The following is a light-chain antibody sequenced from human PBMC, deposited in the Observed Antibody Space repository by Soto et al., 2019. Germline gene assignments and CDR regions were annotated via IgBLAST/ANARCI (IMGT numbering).Light chain of an antibody. V-gene: IGLV1-40*01. Sequence: QSALTQPPSVSGAPGQRVTISCTGSSSNIGAGYAVHWYQQLPGTAPKLLIYDNLNRPSGVPDRFSGSRSGTSASLAITGRQAEDEADYYCQTLDSSLNVYVFGPGTKVTVL. CDR3: QTLDSSLNVYV. J-gene: IGLJ1*01. CDR1: SSNIGAGYA. CDR2: DNL.